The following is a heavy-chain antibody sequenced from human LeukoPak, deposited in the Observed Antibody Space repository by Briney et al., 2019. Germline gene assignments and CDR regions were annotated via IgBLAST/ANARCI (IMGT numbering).Heavy chain of an antibody. CDR3: ARLNCSGGSCYPDY. CDR1: GGSFSGYY. D-gene: IGHD2-15*01. V-gene: IGHV4-34*01. CDR2: INHRGST. Sequence: SETLSLTCAVHGGSFSGYYWSWIRQPPGKGLQWIGEINHRGSTNYNPSLKSRVTISVDTSKNQFSLKLSSVTAADTAVYYCARLNCSGGSCYPDYWGQGTLVTVSS. J-gene: IGHJ4*02.